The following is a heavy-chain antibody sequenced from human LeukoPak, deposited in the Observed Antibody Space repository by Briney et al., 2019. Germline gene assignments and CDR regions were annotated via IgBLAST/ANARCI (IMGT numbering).Heavy chain of an antibody. Sequence: GGSLRLSCAASGFIFSKYAIHWVRQAPGKGLVWVSRINSDGSSTSYADSVKGRFTISRDNAKNTLYLQMNSLRAEDTAVYYCARDDIVATLHYYMDVWGKGTTVTISS. D-gene: IGHD5-12*01. V-gene: IGHV3-74*01. CDR2: INSDGSST. CDR3: ARDDIVATLHYYMDV. J-gene: IGHJ6*03. CDR1: GFIFSKYA.